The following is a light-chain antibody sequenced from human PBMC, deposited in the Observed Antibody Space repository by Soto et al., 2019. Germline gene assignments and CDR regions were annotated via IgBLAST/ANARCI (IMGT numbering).Light chain of an antibody. CDR3: SSYTRSSTYV. CDR1: SSDVGSYNF. V-gene: IGLV2-14*01. CDR2: EVS. J-gene: IGLJ1*01. Sequence: QSVLTQPASVSGSPGQSITISCTGTSSDVGSYNFVSWYQQHPGKAPKLMIYEVSNRPSEVSNRFSGSKSGNTASLTISGLQAEDETDYYCSSYTRSSTYVFGTGTKLTVL.